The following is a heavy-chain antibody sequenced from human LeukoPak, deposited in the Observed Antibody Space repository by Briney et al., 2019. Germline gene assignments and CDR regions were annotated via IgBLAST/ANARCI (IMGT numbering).Heavy chain of an antibody. Sequence: VANIKTDGSEKYYVDSVKGRFTISRDNAKNSLYLQMNSLRAEDTAVYYCATDPTYSNLDYWGQGTLVTVSS. J-gene: IGHJ4*02. CDR2: IKTDGSEK. V-gene: IGHV3-7*01. CDR3: ATDPTYSNLDY. D-gene: IGHD4-11*01.